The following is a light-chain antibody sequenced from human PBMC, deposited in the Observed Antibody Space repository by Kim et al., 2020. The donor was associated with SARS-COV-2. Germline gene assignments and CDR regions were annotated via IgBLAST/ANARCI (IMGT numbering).Light chain of an antibody. CDR2: EGS. V-gene: IGLV2-23*03. Sequence: QSALTQPASVSGSPGQSITISCTGTTSDVGSYNLVSWYQQNPGKAPRLMIYEGSKRPSGISTRFSGSKSGKTASLTISGLQAEDEADYYCCSYAGRTTFVFGTGTKVTVL. CDR1: TSDVGSYNL. J-gene: IGLJ1*01. CDR3: CSYAGRTTFV.